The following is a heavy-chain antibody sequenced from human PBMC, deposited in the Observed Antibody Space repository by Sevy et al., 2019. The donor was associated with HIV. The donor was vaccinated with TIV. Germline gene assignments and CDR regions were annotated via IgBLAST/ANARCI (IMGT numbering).Heavy chain of an antibody. CDR3: ARDPCSGGSCYSLVPSRYYYGMDV. V-gene: IGHV3-21*01. CDR1: GFTFSSYS. J-gene: IGHJ6*02. CDR2: ISSSSSYI. Sequence: GGSLRLSCAASGFTFSSYSMNWVRQAPGKGLEWVSSISSSSSYIYYADSVKGRFTISRDNAKNSLYLQMNSLRAEETAVYYCARDPCSGGSCYSLVPSRYYYGMDVWGQGTTVTVSS. D-gene: IGHD2-15*01.